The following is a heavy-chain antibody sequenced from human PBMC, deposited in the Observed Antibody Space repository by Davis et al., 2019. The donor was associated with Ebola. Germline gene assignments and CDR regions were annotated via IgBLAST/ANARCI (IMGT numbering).Heavy chain of an antibody. Sequence: SETLSLTCTVSGGSVSSGGYYWSWIRQPPGKGLEWIGEINHSGSTNYNPSLKSRVTISVDTSKNQFSLKLSSVTAADTAVYYCARGRGRFLEWLLGGEYYFDYWGQGTLVTVSS. D-gene: IGHD3-3*01. CDR2: INHSGST. CDR3: ARGRGRFLEWLLGGEYYFDY. J-gene: IGHJ4*02. V-gene: IGHV4-61*08. CDR1: GGSVSSGGYY.